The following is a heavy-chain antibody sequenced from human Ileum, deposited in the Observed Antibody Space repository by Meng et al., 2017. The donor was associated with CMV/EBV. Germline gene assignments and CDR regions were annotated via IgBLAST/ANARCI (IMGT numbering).Heavy chain of an antibody. Sequence: GESLKISGKGSGYRFTSYWIGWVRQMPGKGLEWMGIIYPGDSDTRYSPSFQGQVTISADKSISTAYLQWSSLKASDTAMYYCARLGITGSAVGGQFDYWGQGTLVTVSS. CDR3: ARLGITGSAVGGQFDY. J-gene: IGHJ4*02. D-gene: IGHD1-20*01. V-gene: IGHV5-51*01. CDR1: GYRFTSYW. CDR2: IYPGDSDT.